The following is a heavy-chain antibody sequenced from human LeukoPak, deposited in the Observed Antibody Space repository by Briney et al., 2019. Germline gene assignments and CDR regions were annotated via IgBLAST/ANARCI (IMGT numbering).Heavy chain of an antibody. D-gene: IGHD3-10*01. CDR2: INHSGST. CDR1: GYSISSGYY. V-gene: IGHV4-38-2*02. CDR3: ARGRRGYYGSGSYPYYFDY. Sequence: SETLSLTCTVSGYSISSGYYWGWIRQPPGKGLEWIGEINHSGSTNYNPSLKSRVTISVDTSKNQFSLKLSSVTAADTAVYYCARGRRGYYGSGSYPYYFDYWGQGTLVTVSS. J-gene: IGHJ4*02.